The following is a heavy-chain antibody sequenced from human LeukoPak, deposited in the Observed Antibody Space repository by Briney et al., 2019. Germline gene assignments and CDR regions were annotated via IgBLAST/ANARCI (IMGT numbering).Heavy chain of an antibody. CDR3: ASSSGYYYFDY. J-gene: IGHJ4*02. CDR1: GGSISSGSYY. D-gene: IGHD5-12*01. V-gene: IGHV4-61*02. CDR2: IYSSGST. Sequence: PSQTLSLTCTVSGGSISSGSYYWSWIRQPAGKGLEWIGRIYSSGSTNYNPSLKSRVTISVDTSKNQFSLKLSSVTAADTAVYYCASSSGYYYFDYWGQGTLVTVSS.